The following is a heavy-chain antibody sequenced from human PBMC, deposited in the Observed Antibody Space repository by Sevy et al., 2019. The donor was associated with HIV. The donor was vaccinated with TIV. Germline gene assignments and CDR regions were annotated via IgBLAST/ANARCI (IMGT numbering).Heavy chain of an antibody. Sequence: GGSLRLSCAASGFTFNYYGMYWVRQAPGKGLEWVSFIRYDGSNKDYADSVKGRFTISRDNSKNTVYLQMNSLSGEDTAVYHCAKDRVVVVPAAQGLGYYYGMDVWGQGTTVTVSS. CDR1: GFTFNYYG. V-gene: IGHV3-30*02. CDR2: IRYDGSNK. CDR3: AKDRVVVVPAAQGLGYYYGMDV. D-gene: IGHD2-2*01. J-gene: IGHJ6*02.